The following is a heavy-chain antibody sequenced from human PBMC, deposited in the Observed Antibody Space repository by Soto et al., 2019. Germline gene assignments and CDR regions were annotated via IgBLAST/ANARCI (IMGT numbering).Heavy chain of an antibody. CDR3: AHRPTNHRNDNGPTRFAY. V-gene: IGHV2-5*02. CDR2: LYWDDDN. Sequence: GSGPTLVNPTQTLTLTCTFSGFSLTTSGVGVGWIRQPPGKALEWLAILYWDDDNRYNPSLQSRLTVTKDTSKNQVVLTMTNMDPVDTATYYCAHRPTNHRNDNGPTRFAYWGQGTLVTVSS. CDR1: GFSLTTSGVG. J-gene: IGHJ4*02. D-gene: IGHD1-1*01.